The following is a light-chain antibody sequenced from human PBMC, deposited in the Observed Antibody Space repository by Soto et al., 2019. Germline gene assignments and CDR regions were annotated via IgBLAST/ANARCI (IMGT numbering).Light chain of an antibody. CDR1: SRDVGGYNY. J-gene: IGLJ1*01. V-gene: IGLV2-11*01. CDR2: DVS. CDR3: CSYAGSYTLYV. Sequence: QSVLTQPRSVSGSPGQSVTISCTGTSRDVGGYNYVSWYQQHPGKAPKLMIYDVSERPSGVPDRFSGSKSGNTASLTISGPQAEDEADYYCCSYAGSYTLYVFGTGTKVTVL.